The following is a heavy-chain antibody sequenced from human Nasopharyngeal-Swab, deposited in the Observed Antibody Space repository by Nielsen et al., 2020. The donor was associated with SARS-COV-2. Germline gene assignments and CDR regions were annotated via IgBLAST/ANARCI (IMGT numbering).Heavy chain of an antibody. J-gene: IGHJ4*02. CDR1: GGSVSSDIYS. D-gene: IGHD3-22*01. CDR2: VVYSGRT. Sequence: SETLSLTCTVSGGSVSSDIYSWSWIRQPPGKGLEWIGYVVYSGRTNYNPSLKSRVTISVDTSKNQFSLKLSSVTAADTAVYYCARTSRLPSITMIVVVIDYYFDYWGQGTLV. V-gene: IGHV4-61*01. CDR3: ARTSRLPSITMIVVVIDYYFDY.